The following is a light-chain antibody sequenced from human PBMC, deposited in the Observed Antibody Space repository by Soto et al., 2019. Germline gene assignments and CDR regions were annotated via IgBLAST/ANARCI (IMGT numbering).Light chain of an antibody. CDR3: CSFTSITTYV. J-gene: IGLJ1*01. V-gene: IGLV2-14*01. CDR2: EVS. Sequence: QSVLTQPASVSGSLGQSITISCTGTSSDFGAYNYVSWYQQQPGKAPKLMIFEVSNRPSGVSNRFSGPKSGNTASLIISGLQAEDEADYYCCSFTSITTYVFGTGTKVTVL. CDR1: SSDFGAYNY.